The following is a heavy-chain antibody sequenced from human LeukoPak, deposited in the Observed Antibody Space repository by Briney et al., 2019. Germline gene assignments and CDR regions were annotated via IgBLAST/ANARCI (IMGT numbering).Heavy chain of an antibody. V-gene: IGHV4-59*08. D-gene: IGHD3-10*01. J-gene: IGHJ5*02. CDR2: IYYSGST. CDR1: GGSISRDY. CDR3: ARHGPMVRTTRGFDH. Sequence: SETLSLTCTVSGGSISRDYWSWIRQPPGKGLEWIGYIYYSGSTNYNPSLKSRVTISVDTSKNQFSLKLSSVTAADTAVYYCARHGPMVRTTRGFDHWGQGTLVTVSS.